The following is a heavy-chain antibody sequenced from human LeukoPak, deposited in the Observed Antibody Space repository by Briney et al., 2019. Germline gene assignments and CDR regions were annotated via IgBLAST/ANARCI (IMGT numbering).Heavy chain of an antibody. J-gene: IGHJ5*02. CDR1: GFTFGDYS. CDR3: ATGSDYYYAS. Sequence: PGRSLRLSCTTSGFTFGDYSMTWVRQAPGKGLEWVAAIPHDGSNALYADSVRGRFIISRDDSKNTQYLQMNSLRIEDSAMYYCATGSDYYYASWGQGTLVTVSS. D-gene: IGHD3-3*01. CDR2: IPHDGSNA. V-gene: IGHV3-30-3*01.